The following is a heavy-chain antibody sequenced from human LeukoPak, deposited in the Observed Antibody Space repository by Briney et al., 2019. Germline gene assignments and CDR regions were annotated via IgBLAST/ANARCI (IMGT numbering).Heavy chain of an antibody. J-gene: IGHJ4*01. D-gene: IGHD1-26*01. CDR1: GFAFRAHD. CDR2: IQDEGISK. CDR3: AKGRDSANYYFDS. V-gene: IGHV3-30*02. Sequence: GGSLRLSCLGSGFAFRAHDTHWVRQAPGKGPEWVAHIQDEGISKTYGDSVKGRFAISRDNSKNMVYLDMASLTVADTALYYCAKGRDSANYYFDSWGHGTLVIVSS.